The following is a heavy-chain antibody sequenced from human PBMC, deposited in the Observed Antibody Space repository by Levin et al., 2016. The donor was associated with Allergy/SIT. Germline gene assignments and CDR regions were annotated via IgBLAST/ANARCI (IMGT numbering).Heavy chain of an antibody. CDR3: ARDLIIAARQYYYYYGMDV. CDR1: GFTFSSYS. CDR2: ISSSSSYI. V-gene: IGHV3-21*01. Sequence: GGSLRLSCAASGFTFSSYSMNWVRQAPGKGLEWVSSISSSSSYIYYADSVKGRFTISRDNAKNSLYLQMNSLRAEDTAVYYCARDLIIAARQYYYYYGMDVWGQGTTVTVSS. D-gene: IGHD6-6*01. J-gene: IGHJ6*02.